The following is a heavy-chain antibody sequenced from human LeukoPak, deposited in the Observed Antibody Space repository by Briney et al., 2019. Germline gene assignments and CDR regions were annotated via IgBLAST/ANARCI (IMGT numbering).Heavy chain of an antibody. D-gene: IGHD3-22*01. J-gene: IGHJ2*01. Sequence: GASVTVSCKASGYTFTGYYMHWVRQAPGQGLEWMGIINPSGGSTSYAHKFQGRVTLTRDMSTSTVYMELSSLRSEDTAVYYCARDLVNYYDSSGYYPRGDRRYFDLWGRGTLVTVSS. CDR3: ARDLVNYYDSSGYYPRGDRRYFDL. CDR2: INPSGGST. CDR1: GYTFTGYY. V-gene: IGHV1-46*01.